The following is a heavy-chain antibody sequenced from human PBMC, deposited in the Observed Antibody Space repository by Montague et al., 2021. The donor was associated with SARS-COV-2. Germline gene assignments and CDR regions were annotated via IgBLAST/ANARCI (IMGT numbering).Heavy chain of an antibody. Sequence: TLSLTCTVSGGSISSGSYYWSWIRQPAGKGLEWIERIYTSGTTXYSFSLKSRVTISVDTSKNQFSLKLTSVTAADTAVYYCARAHSGSWAHLDNWGQGSLVTVSS. D-gene: IGHD5-12*01. V-gene: IGHV4-61*02. CDR2: IYTSGTT. CDR3: ARAHSGSWAHLDN. CDR1: GGSISSGSYY. J-gene: IGHJ4*02.